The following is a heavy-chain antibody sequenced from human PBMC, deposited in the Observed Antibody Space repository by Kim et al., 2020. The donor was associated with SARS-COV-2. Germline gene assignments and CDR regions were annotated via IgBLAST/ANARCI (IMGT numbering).Heavy chain of an antibody. J-gene: IGHJ4*02. D-gene: IGHD6-19*01. CDR3: ARDGPRIAVAWY. V-gene: IGHV1-3*01. CDR2: INAGNGNT. CDR1: GYTFTSYA. Sequence: ASVKVSCKASGYTFTSYAMHWVRQAPGQRLEWMGWINAGNGNTKYSQKFQGRVTITRDTSASTAYMELSSLRSEDTAVYYCARDGPRIAVAWYWGQGTLVTVSS.